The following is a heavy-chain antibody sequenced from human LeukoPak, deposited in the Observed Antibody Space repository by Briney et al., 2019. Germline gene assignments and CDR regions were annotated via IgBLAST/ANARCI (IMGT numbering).Heavy chain of an antibody. CDR3: ANPDSSGFYFSVRFDF. D-gene: IGHD3-22*01. Sequence: GGSLRLSCSASGFTFSDYYMSWVRQAPGKGLEWVSTMTGRGDNTYYADSVKGRFTVSRDNSNNVLYLQMNSLRVEDTAVYYCANPDSSGFYFSVRFDFWGQGTLVTVSS. CDR1: GFTFSDYY. V-gene: IGHV3-23*01. J-gene: IGHJ4*02. CDR2: MTGRGDNT.